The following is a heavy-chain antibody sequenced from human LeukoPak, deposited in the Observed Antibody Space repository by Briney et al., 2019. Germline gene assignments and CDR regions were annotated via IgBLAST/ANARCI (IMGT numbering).Heavy chain of an antibody. CDR3: AKDRNDYGGTDI. Sequence: GGSLRLSCAASGFTFTSYAMSWVRQAPGKGLERVSAISGSGGSTYYADSVKGRFTISRDNSKNTLYLQMNSLRAEDTAVYYCAKDRNDYGGTDIWGQGTMVTVSS. J-gene: IGHJ3*02. V-gene: IGHV3-23*01. CDR2: ISGSGGST. D-gene: IGHD4-23*01. CDR1: GFTFTSYA.